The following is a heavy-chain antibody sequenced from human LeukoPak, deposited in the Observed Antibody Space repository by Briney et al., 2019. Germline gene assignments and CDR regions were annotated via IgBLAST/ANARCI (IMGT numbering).Heavy chain of an antibody. CDR1: GGSFSGYY. J-gene: IGHJ4*02. CDR3: AASVVVVAARDY. CDR2: INHSGST. D-gene: IGHD2-15*01. V-gene: IGHV4-34*01. Sequence: SETLSLTCAVYGGSFSGYYWSWVRQPPGKGLEGIGEINHSGSTNYTPSLKSRVTISVDTSKNQFSLKLSSVTAADTAVYYCAASVVVVAARDYWGQGTLVTVSS.